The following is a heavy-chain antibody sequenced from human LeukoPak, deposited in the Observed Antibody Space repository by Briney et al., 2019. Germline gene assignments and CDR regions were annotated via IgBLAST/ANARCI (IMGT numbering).Heavy chain of an antibody. CDR2: IIPIFGTA. CDR3: AKDKGGVIVITSDY. CDR1: GGTFSSYA. J-gene: IGHJ4*02. D-gene: IGHD3-16*02. V-gene: IGHV1-69*13. Sequence: ASVKVSCKASGGTFSSYAISWVRQAPGQGLEWMGGIIPIFGTANYAQKFQGRVTITADESTSTASMELSSLRSEDTAVYYCAKDKGGVIVITSDYWGQGTLVTVSS.